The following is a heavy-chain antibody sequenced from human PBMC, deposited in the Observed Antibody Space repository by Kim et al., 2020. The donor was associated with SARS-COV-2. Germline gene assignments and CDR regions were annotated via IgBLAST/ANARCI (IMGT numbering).Heavy chain of an antibody. Sequence: ASVKVSCKASGYTFTSYGISWVRQAPGQGLEWMGWISAYNGNTNYAQKLQGRVTMTTDTSTSTAYMELRSLRSDDTAVYYCARRMVYVYYYYGMDVWGQGTTVTVSS. CDR2: ISAYNGNT. D-gene: IGHD2-8*01. V-gene: IGHV1-18*01. CDR1: GYTFTSYG. CDR3: ARRMVYVYYYYGMDV. J-gene: IGHJ6*02.